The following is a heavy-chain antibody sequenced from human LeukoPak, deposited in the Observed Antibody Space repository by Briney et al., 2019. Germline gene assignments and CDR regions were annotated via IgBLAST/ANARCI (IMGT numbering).Heavy chain of an antibody. Sequence: PGGSLRLSCAASGFTFSSYGMSWVRQAPGKGLEWVGCIKSKSDGGIADYAAPVNGRFTISRDDSSATLYLQNSSLKTDDTAAYYCTAEDSGWYYVDAFDFWGQGTMVTVSS. CDR3: TAEDSGWYYVDAFDF. CDR2: IKSKSDGGIA. J-gene: IGHJ3*01. D-gene: IGHD6-19*01. V-gene: IGHV3-15*01. CDR1: GFTFSSYG.